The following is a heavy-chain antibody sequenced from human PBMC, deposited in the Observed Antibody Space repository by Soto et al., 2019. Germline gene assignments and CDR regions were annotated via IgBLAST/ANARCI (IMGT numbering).Heavy chain of an antibody. CDR3: ATQKYSSSWYYYYGMDV. CDR1: GGSFSGYY. J-gene: IGHJ6*02. D-gene: IGHD6-13*01. V-gene: IGHV4-34*01. Sequence: SETLSLTCAVYGGSFSGYYWSWIRQPPGKGLEWIGEINHSGSANYNPSLKSRVTISVDTSKNQFSLKLSSVTAADTAVYYCATQKYSSSWYYYYGMDVWGQGTTVTVSS. CDR2: INHSGSA.